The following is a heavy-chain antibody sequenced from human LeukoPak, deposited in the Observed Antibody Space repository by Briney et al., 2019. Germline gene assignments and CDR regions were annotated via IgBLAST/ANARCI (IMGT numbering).Heavy chain of an antibody. CDR2: IYYSGTPT. CDR1: GDSISSSW. J-gene: IGHJ4*02. D-gene: IGHD3-16*01. CDR3: ARDSRGGGPDFDY. V-gene: IGHV4-59*01. Sequence: SSETLSLTCTVSGDSISSSWWAWIRQPPGKGLEWIGYIYYSGTPTSYNPSLKSRVTISIDTSRNQFSLKLSSVTAADTAVYYCARDSRGGGPDFDYWGQGTLVTVSS.